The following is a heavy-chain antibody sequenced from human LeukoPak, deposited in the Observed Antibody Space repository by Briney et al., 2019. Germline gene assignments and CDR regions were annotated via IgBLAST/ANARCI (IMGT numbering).Heavy chain of an antibody. D-gene: IGHD5-12*01. Sequence: GSSVKVSCKASGGTFSSYAISWVRQAPGKGLEWVSSISSSSSSYIYYADSVKGRFTISRDNAKNSLYLQMNSLRAEDTAVYYCARDKEGGYSGYDYNWFDPWGQGTLVTVSS. CDR3: ARDKEGGYSGYDYNWFDP. V-gene: IGHV3-21*01. J-gene: IGHJ5*02. CDR2: ISSSSSSYI. CDR1: GGTFSSYA.